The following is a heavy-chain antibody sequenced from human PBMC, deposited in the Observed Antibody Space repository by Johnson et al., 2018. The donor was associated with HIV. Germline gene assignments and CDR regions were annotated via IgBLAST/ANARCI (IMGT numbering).Heavy chain of an antibody. CDR3: ARAHSSSWFAAFDI. V-gene: IGHV3-20*04. D-gene: IGHD6-13*01. CDR1: GFTFDDYG. Sequence: EVQVVESGGGVVQPGRSLRLSCAASGFTFDDYGMSWVRQAPGKGLEWVSGINWNGGSTGYADSVKGRLTISRDNAKNSLYLQMNSLRAEDTALYYCARAHSSSWFAAFDIWGQGTMVTVSS. J-gene: IGHJ3*02. CDR2: INWNGGST.